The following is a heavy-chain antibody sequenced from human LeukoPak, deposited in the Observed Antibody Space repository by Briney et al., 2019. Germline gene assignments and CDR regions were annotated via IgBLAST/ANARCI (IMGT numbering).Heavy chain of an antibody. D-gene: IGHD6-13*01. J-gene: IGHJ4*02. CDR2: IYYSGST. CDR3: ARGSSSWYLFDY. V-gene: IGHV4-39*07. CDR1: GGSIRSGGYY. Sequence: SETLSLTCTVSGGSIRSGGYYWGWIRQPPGKGLEWIATIYYSGSTNYNPSLKSRVTISVDTSKNQFSLKLSSVTAADTAVYYCARGSSSWYLFDYWGQGTLVTVSS.